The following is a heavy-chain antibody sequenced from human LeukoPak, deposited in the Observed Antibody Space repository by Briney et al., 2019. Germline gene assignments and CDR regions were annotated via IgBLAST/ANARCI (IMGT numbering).Heavy chain of an antibody. D-gene: IGHD2/OR15-2a*01. Sequence: VASVEVSCKVSGYTFIDYYIHWVRQTPGKGLEWLGRVDPEHGDTKYAEMFQGRVTITADPSTDTAYMELSSLRPEDTAIYFCTRCRATLRAPFDYWGQGTLVTVSS. J-gene: IGHJ4*02. CDR3: TRCRATLRAPFDY. V-gene: IGHV1-69-2*01. CDR1: GYTFIDYY. CDR2: VDPEHGDT.